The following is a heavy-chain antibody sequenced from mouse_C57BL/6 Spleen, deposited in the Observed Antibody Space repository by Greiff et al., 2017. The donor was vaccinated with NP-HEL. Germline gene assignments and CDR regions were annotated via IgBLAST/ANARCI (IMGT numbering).Heavy chain of an antibody. V-gene: IGHV1-18*01. CDR3: ARGRYYYGSNAMDY. D-gene: IGHD1-1*01. CDR1: GYTFTDYN. J-gene: IGHJ4*01. Sequence: EAQLQQSGPELVKPGASVKIPCKASGYTFTDYNMDWVKQSHGKSLEWIGDINPNNGGTIYNQKFKGKATLTVDKSSSTAYMELRSLTSEDTAVYYCARGRYYYGSNAMDYWGQGTSVTVSS. CDR2: INPNNGGT.